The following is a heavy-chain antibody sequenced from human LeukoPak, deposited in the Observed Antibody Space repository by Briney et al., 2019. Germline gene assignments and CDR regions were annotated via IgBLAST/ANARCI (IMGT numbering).Heavy chain of an antibody. J-gene: IGHJ5*02. D-gene: IGHD3-22*01. CDR3: ARDLAPHSSGYRPYWFDP. V-gene: IGHV3-48*02. Sequence: GGSLRLSCAASGLTFSSYGRNWVREAPGKGLEWVSYISSSSSTIYYADSVKGRFTISRDNAKNSLYLQMNSLRDEDTAVYYCARDLAPHSSGYRPYWFDPWGQGTLVTVSS. CDR1: GLTFSSYG. CDR2: ISSSSSTI.